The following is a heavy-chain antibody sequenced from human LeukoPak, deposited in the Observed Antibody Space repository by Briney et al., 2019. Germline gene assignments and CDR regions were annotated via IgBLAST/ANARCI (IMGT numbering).Heavy chain of an antibody. D-gene: IGHD2-15*01. Sequence: GGSLRLSCAASGFTFSSYEMNWVRQAPGKGLEWVSSISGSGGSTYYADYVKGRFTISRDNSKNTLDLQMNSLRAEDTAVHYCAKSSLVTPYDYWGQGTLVSVSS. CDR2: ISGSGGST. V-gene: IGHV3-23*01. CDR1: GFTFSSYE. J-gene: IGHJ4*02. CDR3: AKSSLVTPYDY.